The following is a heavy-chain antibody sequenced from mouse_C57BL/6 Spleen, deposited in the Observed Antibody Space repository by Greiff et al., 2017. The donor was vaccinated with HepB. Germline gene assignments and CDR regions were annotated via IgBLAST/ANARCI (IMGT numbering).Heavy chain of an antibody. J-gene: IGHJ1*03. Sequence: DVKLVESGGGLVKPGGSLKLSCAASGFTFSSYTMSWVRQTPEKRLEWVATISGGGGNTYYPDSVKGRFTISRDNAKNTLYLQMSSLRSEDTALYYCARRGYYGSSPYWYFDVWGTGTTVTVSS. CDR3: ARRGYYGSSPYWYFDV. CDR2: ISGGGGNT. D-gene: IGHD1-1*01. V-gene: IGHV5-9*01. CDR1: GFTFSSYT.